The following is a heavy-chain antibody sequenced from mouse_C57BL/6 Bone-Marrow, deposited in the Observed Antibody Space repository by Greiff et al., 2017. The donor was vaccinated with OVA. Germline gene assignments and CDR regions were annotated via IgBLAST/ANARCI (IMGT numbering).Heavy chain of an antibody. CDR1: GYTFTSYW. J-gene: IGHJ4*01. D-gene: IGHD2-1*01. CDR2: IDPSDSYT. CDR3: ARVGYYGNSDYYAMDY. Sequence: QVQLQQPGAELVMPGASVKLSCKASGYTFTSYWMHWVKQRPGQGLEWIGEIDPSDSYTNYNQKFKGKSTLTVDKSSSTAYMQLSSLTSEDSAVYYCARVGYYGNSDYYAMDYWGQGTSVTVSS. V-gene: IGHV1-69*01.